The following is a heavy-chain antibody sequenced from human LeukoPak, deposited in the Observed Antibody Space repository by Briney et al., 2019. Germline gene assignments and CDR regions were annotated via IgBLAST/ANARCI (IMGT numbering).Heavy chain of an antibody. J-gene: IGHJ1*01. V-gene: IGHV5-51*01. CDR1: GYSFTTYW. CDR3: ARRAVSAEYFQQ. CDR2: IYPGDSDT. Sequence: GESLKISCKGSGYSFTTYWIGWVRQMPGKGLEWMGIIYPGDSDTRYSPFFQGQVTISADKSISTAYLQWSSLKASDTAIYYCARRAVSAEYFQQWGQGTLVTVSS.